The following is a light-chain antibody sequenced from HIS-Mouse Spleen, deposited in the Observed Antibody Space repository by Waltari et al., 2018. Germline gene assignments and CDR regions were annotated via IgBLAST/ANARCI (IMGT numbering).Light chain of an antibody. CDR1: AFPKKS. J-gene: IGLJ2*01. CDR3: YSTDSSGNHRV. V-gene: IGLV3-10*01. CDR2: EDS. Sequence: SYELTQPPSASVSPGQTSRITCSGDAFPKKSAYWYQQKSGQAPVLVIYEDSKRPSGIPERFSGSSSGTMATLTISGAQVEDEADYYCYSTDSSGNHRVFGGGTKLTVL.